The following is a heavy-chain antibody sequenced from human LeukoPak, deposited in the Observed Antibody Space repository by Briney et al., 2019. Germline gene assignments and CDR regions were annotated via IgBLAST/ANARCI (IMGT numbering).Heavy chain of an antibody. D-gene: IGHD3-3*01. CDR3: ARDKYDFWSGYCDS. V-gene: IGHV3-23*01. CDR2: ISGSGGST. Sequence: PGGSLRLSCAASGFTFSSYAMSWVRQAPGKGLEWVSAISGSGGSTYYADSVKGRFTISRDTSKNTLSLQMDSLRAEDTAVYYCARDKYDFWSGYCDSWGQGTLVTVSS. CDR1: GFTFSSYA. J-gene: IGHJ4*02.